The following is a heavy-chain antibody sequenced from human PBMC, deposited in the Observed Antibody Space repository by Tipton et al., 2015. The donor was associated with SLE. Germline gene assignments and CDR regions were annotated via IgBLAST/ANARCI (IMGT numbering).Heavy chain of an antibody. V-gene: IGHV4-38-2*02. Sequence: TLSLTCTVSGYPISNGDYWGWIRQSPGKGLEWIGSVHHSGSTYHNPSLKSRVTILVDTSKNQFSPKLSSVTAADTAVYYCASHSIVAAGYNYFDPWGQGTTVTVSS. CDR1: GYPISNGDY. D-gene: IGHD6-25*01. CDR3: ASHSIVAAGYNYFDP. J-gene: IGHJ5*02. CDR2: VHHSGST.